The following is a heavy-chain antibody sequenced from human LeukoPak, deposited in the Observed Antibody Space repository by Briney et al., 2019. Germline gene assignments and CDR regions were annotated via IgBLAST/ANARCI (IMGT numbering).Heavy chain of an antibody. V-gene: IGHV3-33*01. D-gene: IGHD3-9*01. CDR1: GFTFSSYG. CDR2: IWYDGSNK. J-gene: IGHJ4*02. CDR3: ARTHYDISTGYYTYYFDY. Sequence: GGSLRLSCAASGFTFSSYGMHWVRQAPGKGLEWVAVIWYDGSNKYYADSVKGRFTISRDNSKNTLYLQMNSLRAEDTAVYYCARTHYDISTGYYTYYFDYWGQGTLVTVSS.